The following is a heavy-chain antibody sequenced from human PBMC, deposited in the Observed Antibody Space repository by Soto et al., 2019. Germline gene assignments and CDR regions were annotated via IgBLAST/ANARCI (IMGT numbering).Heavy chain of an antibody. CDR2: MNPNRGNT. V-gene: IGHV1-8*01. CDR3: ARVCYDFWCGYLNSWFDP. CDR1: GYTFTSYD. J-gene: IGHJ5*02. D-gene: IGHD3-3*01. Sequence: ASVEGSCRASGYTFTSYDINWVRQATGQGLERMGWMNPNRGNTGYAQKLQGRVTMTQKTSISTAYMELSNLRSEETALYYCARVCYDFWCGYLNSWFDPWGQGTLVTVSS.